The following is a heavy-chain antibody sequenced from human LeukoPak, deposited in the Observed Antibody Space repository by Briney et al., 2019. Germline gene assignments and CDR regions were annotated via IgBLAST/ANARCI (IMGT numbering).Heavy chain of an antibody. D-gene: IGHD2-2*01. Sequence: GESLKISCKGSGYQFASVWIGWVRQMPGKGLEWMGIIYPGDSDITYSPSFQGQVTISADKSISTVYLQWSSLKASDSAMYFCARRRVPSDSLYYLFDYWGQGTLVTVSS. J-gene: IGHJ4*02. CDR3: ARRRVPSDSLYYLFDY. CDR1: GYQFASVW. CDR2: IYPGDSDI. V-gene: IGHV5-51*01.